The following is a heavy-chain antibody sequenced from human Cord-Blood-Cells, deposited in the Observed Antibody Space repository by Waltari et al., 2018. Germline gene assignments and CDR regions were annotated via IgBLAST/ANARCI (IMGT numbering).Heavy chain of an antibody. CDR2: IYIGGST. Sequence: EVQLVESGGGLIQPGGSLRLSCAASGFTVSSNYMSWVGQAAGKGLVWVSVIYIGGSTYYADSVKGRFTISRDNSKNTLYLQMNSLRAEDTAVYYCARDYGSGSYFDYWGQGTLVTVSS. D-gene: IGHD3-10*01. V-gene: IGHV3-53*01. CDR3: ARDYGSGSYFDY. CDR1: GFTVSSNY. J-gene: IGHJ4*02.